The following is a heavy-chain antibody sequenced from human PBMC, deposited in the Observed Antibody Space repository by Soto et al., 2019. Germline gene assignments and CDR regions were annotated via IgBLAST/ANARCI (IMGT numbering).Heavy chain of an antibody. Sequence: LRLSCAASGFTFGDYAMHWVRQVPGKGLEWVSGFKWNSGDVGYADSVKGRFTISSDNAKNSLYLQMNSLRPEDTAVYYCAKDRSSGSPYYGMDFWGQGTMVTVSS. J-gene: IGHJ6*02. CDR1: GFTFGDYA. V-gene: IGHV3-9*01. CDR2: FKWNSGDV. D-gene: IGHD3-10*01. CDR3: AKDRSSGSPYYGMDF.